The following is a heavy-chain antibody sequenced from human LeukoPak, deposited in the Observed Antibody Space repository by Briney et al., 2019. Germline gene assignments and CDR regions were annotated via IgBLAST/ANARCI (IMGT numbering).Heavy chain of an antibody. Sequence: GGSLRLSCAASGFTFSTYAMGWVRQAPGKGLEWVSAISSSGGSTYYADSVKGRFTISRDNSKNTLYLQMNSLRAEDTAVYYCATRRYDSSGFDHWGQGTLVTVSS. V-gene: IGHV3-23*01. CDR3: ATRRYDSSGFDH. CDR1: GFTFSTYA. D-gene: IGHD3-22*01. J-gene: IGHJ4*02. CDR2: ISSSGGST.